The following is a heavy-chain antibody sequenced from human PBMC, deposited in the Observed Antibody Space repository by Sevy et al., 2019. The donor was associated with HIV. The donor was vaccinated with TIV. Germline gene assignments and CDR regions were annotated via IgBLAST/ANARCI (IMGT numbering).Heavy chain of an antibody. D-gene: IGHD4-4*01. CDR1: GFAVSDNC. CDR2: IFSGGRT. Sequence: GGSLRLSCAVSGFAVSDNCMSWVRQSPGKGLEWVSVIFSGGRTSYADSVKGRFTVFRDGSKNTLYLQMDNLRAEDTATYYCARDRVVHNDYIFVAYYYGMDVWGQGTTVTVSS. CDR3: ARDRVVHNDYIFVAYYYGMDV. J-gene: IGHJ6*02. V-gene: IGHV3-53*01.